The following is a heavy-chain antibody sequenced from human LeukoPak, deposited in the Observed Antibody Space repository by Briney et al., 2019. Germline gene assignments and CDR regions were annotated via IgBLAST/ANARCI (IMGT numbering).Heavy chain of an antibody. CDR3: ARGTYYYDSSGLDY. CDR2: IYYSGST. V-gene: IGHV4-39*07. CDR1: GGSISSSSYY. Sequence: SETLSLTCTVSGGSISSSSYYWGWIRQPPGKGLEWIGSIYYSGSTYYNPSLKSRVTISVDTSKKQFSLKLSSVTAADTAVYYCARGTYYYDSSGLDYWGQGTLVTVSS. J-gene: IGHJ4*02. D-gene: IGHD3-22*01.